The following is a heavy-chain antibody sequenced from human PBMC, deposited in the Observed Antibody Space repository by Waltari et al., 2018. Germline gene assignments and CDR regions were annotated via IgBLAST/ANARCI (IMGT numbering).Heavy chain of an antibody. CDR3: AKQKTGGANDF. V-gene: IGHV3-73*02. CDR2: IRSTFTNYAT. Sequence: EVQLVESGGGLVLPGISLKLSCAASGFNFNASTIHWVRQASGKGLEWIGRIRSTFTNYATGYGESMKGRFTISRDDSKDTAYLEIHSLKTEDTAVYYCAKQKTGGANDFWGQGTLVTVSA. D-gene: IGHD3-16*01. CDR1: GFNFNAST. J-gene: IGHJ4*02.